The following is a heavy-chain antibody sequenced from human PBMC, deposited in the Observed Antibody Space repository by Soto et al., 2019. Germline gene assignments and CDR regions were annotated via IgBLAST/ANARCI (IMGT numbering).Heavy chain of an antibody. CDR1: GYSFTSYW. CDR2: IYPGDSDT. V-gene: IGHV5-51*01. Sequence: PGESLKISCKGSGYSFTSYWIGWVRQMPEKGLEWMGIIYPGDSDTRYSPSFQGQVTISAVKSISTAYLQWSSLKASDTAMYYCARHPDTYYDSLTGYSRRGTFDYWGQGTLVPVSS. D-gene: IGHD3-9*01. J-gene: IGHJ4*02. CDR3: ARHPDTYYDSLTGYSRRGTFDY.